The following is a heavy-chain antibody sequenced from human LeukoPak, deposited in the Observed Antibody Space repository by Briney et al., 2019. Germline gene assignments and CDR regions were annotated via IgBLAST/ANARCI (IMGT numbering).Heavy chain of an antibody. J-gene: IGHJ5*02. D-gene: IGHD2-15*01. CDR2: IIPILGIA. V-gene: IGHV1-69*04. Sequence: GASVKVSCKASGYTFTSYDINWVRQATGQGLEWMGRIIPILGIANYAQKFQGRVTITADKSTSTAYMELSSLRSEDTAVYYCARDLVEDIVAPGWFDPWGQGTLVTVSS. CDR1: GYTFTSYD. CDR3: ARDLVEDIVAPGWFDP.